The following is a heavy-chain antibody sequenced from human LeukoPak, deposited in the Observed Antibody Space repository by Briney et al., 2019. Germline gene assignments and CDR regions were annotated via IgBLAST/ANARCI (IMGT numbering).Heavy chain of an antibody. CDR1: GLTFRTSW. V-gene: IGHV3-7*01. CDR2: IKEDGSEK. Sequence: GSLRLSCAASGLTFRTSWMSWVRQTPGKGLEWVADIKEDGSEKVYVDSVRGRFTISRDNAENSLYLQMNSLGAEDTAVYFCARDRERSNWDWGQGTLVTVSS. CDR3: ARDRERSNWD. J-gene: IGHJ4*02. D-gene: IGHD6-13*01.